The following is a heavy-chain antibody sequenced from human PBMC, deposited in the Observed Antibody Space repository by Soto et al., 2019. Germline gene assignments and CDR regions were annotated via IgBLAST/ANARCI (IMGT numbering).Heavy chain of an antibody. CDR3: ARETYYDFWRGPYYGMEV. V-gene: IGHV3-30-3*01. J-gene: IGHJ6*02. CDR2: ISYDGSNK. D-gene: IGHD3-3*01. Sequence: QVQLVESGGGVVQPGRSLRLSCAASGFTFSSYAMHWVRQAPGKGLEWLAVISYDGSNKYYADSVKGRFTISRDNSKNTLYLQMNSLRAEDTAVYYCARETYYDFWRGPYYGMEVWGQGTMVTVSS. CDR1: GFTFSSYA.